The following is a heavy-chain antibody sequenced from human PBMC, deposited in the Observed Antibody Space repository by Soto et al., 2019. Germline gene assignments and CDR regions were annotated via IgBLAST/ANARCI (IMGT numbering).Heavy chain of an antibody. V-gene: IGHV1-2*02. CDR1: GYTFTGAY. CDR2: INPNSGGT. Sequence: ASVKVSCKASGYTFTGAYIHWVRQAPGQGLEWMGCINPNSGGTEFAQKFQGRVTVTRDTSITTVYMEMNRLRSDDTGVYYCARDCTTRSYGVDVWGQWTAGTDSS. J-gene: IGHJ6*02. CDR3: ARDCTTRSYGVDV. D-gene: IGHD3-10*01.